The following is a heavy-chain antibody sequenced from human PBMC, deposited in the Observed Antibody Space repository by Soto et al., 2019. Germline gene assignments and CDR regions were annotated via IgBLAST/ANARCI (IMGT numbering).Heavy chain of an antibody. J-gene: IGHJ5*02. CDR1: GFIFNTYW. CDR3: VTVATNSYNWLDP. Sequence: PGGSLRLSCAASGFIFNTYWMHWVRQAPGKGLVWVSRINSDGIKTTYADSVKGRFTISRDNAKNTVYLQMNSLRAEDTAVYYCVTVATNSYNWLDPWGQGTLVTVSS. CDR2: INSDGIKT. D-gene: IGHD5-12*01. V-gene: IGHV3-74*01.